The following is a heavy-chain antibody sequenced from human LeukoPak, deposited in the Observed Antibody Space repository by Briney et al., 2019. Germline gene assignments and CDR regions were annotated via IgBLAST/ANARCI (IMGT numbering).Heavy chain of an antibody. V-gene: IGHV3-66*02. Sequence: PGGSLRLSCAASGFTVSSNYMSWVRQAPGKGLEWVSVIYSGCSTYYADSVKGRLTIPRDNYKNTLYLQMNSLRAEDTAVYYCARDLDYNWFDPWGQGTLVTVSS. CDR1: GFTVSSNY. D-gene: IGHD3-3*01. CDR2: IYSGCST. J-gene: IGHJ5*02. CDR3: ARDLDYNWFDP.